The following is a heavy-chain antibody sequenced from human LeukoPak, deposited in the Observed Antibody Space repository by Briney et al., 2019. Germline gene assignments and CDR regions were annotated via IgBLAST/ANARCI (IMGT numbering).Heavy chain of an antibody. V-gene: IGHV3-23*01. CDR3: AKDLTPISSGWYPDAFDI. CDR1: GFTFSSYA. J-gene: IGHJ3*02. D-gene: IGHD6-19*01. Sequence: GGSLRLSCAASGFTFSSYAMSWVRQAPGKGLEWVSAISGSGGSTYYADFVKGRFTISRDNSKNTLYLQMNSLRAEDTAVYYCAKDLTPISSGWYPDAFDIWGQGTMVTVSS. CDR2: ISGSGGST.